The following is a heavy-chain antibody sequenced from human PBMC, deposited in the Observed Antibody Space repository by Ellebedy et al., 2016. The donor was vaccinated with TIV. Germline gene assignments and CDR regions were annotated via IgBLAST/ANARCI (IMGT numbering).Heavy chain of an antibody. D-gene: IGHD3-16*01. Sequence: GESLKISCAASGFTFDDYGMSWVRQAPGKGLEWVSGINWNGGSTGYADPVKGRFTISRDNAKNSLYLQMNSLRAEDTALYYCAKDYTVEGSYWGQGTLVTVSS. V-gene: IGHV3-20*04. J-gene: IGHJ4*02. CDR1: GFTFDDYG. CDR3: AKDYTVEGSY. CDR2: INWNGGST.